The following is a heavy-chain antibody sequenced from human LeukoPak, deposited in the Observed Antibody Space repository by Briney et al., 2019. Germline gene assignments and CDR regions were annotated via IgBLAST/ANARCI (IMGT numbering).Heavy chain of an antibody. CDR1: GFTFSSYW. J-gene: IGHJ4*02. V-gene: IGHV3-33*08. D-gene: IGHD2-15*01. Sequence: GGSLRLSCAASGFTFSSYWMHWVRQAPGKGLEWVAVIWYDGSKKYYADSVKGRFTISRDNSKKTLDLQMNSLRAEDTAVYYCARGYCSGTACDLDYWGQGTLVTVSS. CDR2: IWYDGSKK. CDR3: ARGYCSGTACDLDY.